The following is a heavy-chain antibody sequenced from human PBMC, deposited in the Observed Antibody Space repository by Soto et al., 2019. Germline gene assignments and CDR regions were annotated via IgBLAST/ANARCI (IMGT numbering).Heavy chain of an antibody. J-gene: IGHJ2*01. CDR3: ARSSRGGNAGYFNL. D-gene: IGHD2-15*01. Sequence: EVQLVETGGGLIQPGGSLRLSCAVSGFSVGSNYMSWVRQAPGKGLEWVSVIYSGGTTHDADSVKGRFTTSRDNSKNMVYLQRNSLGVEDTAVYYCARSSRGGNAGYFNLWGRGTLVTVSS. CDR1: GFSVGSNY. CDR2: IYSGGTT. V-gene: IGHV3-53*02.